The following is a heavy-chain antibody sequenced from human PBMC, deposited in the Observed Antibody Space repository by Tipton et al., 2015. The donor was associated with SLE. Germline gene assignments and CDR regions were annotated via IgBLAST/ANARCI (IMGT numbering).Heavy chain of an antibody. V-gene: IGHV4-59*01. Sequence: TLSLTCTVSGGSISSYYWSWIRQPPGKGLEWIGYIYYSGSTNYNPSLKSRVTISVDTSKNQFSLKLSSVTAADTAVYYCARDNRQWLVQTKVSYYYYYMDVWDKGTTVTVSS. J-gene: IGHJ6*03. CDR1: GGSISSYY. CDR3: ARDNRQWLVQTKVSYYYYYMDV. CDR2: IYYSGST. D-gene: IGHD6-19*01.